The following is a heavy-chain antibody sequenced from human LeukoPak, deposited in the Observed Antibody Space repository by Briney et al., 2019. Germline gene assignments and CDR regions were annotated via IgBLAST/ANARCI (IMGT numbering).Heavy chain of an antibody. Sequence: SQTLSLTCAISGDIVSSNSAAWNWIRQSPSRGLEWLGRTYYRSKWYNNYAVSVRSRITINPDTPKNQVSLQLNSVTPEDTAVYYCARDPKVGSSLFDYWGQGTLVTVSS. CDR2: TYYRSKWYN. CDR1: GDIVSSNSAA. J-gene: IGHJ4*02. D-gene: IGHD2-15*01. V-gene: IGHV6-1*01. CDR3: ARDPKVGSSLFDY.